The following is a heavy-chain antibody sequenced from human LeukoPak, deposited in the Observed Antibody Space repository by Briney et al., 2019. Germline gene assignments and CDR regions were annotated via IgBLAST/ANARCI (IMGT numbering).Heavy chain of an antibody. V-gene: IGHV3-30*03. CDR3: ARVGALEVRLYYYGMDV. CDR2: ISYDESNK. J-gene: IGHJ6*02. D-gene: IGHD2-8*02. Sequence: GRSLRLSCAASGFTFSSYGMHWVRQAPGKGLEWVAVISYDESNKYYADSVKGRFTISRDNSKNTLYLQMNSLRAEDTAVYYCARVGALEVRLYYYGMDVWGQGTTVTVSS. CDR1: GFTFSSYG.